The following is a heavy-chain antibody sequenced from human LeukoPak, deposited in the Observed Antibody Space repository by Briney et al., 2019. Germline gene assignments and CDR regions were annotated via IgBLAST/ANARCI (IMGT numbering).Heavy chain of an antibody. CDR1: GGSISSGGYY. V-gene: IGHV4-31*03. J-gene: IGHJ4*02. D-gene: IGHD5-24*01. CDR3: ARGEMATTYYFDY. CDR2: IYYIGSS. Sequence: SETLSLACTVSGGSISSGGYYWSWIRQHPGKGLEWIGYIYYIGSSYYNPSLKSRVTISVDTSKNQFSLKLTSMTAADTAVYYCARGEMATTYYFDYWGQGTLVTVSS.